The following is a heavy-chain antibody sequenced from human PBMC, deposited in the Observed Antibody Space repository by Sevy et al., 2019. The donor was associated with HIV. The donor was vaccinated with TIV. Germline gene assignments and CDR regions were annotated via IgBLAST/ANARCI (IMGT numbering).Heavy chain of an antibody. CDR1: SGSISSYY. CDR2: IHSSGTT. J-gene: IGHJ5*02. Sequence: SETLSLTCTVSSGSISSYYWSWIRQPPGKGLEYIGYIHSSGTTNYNPSLKSRVTISVDTSKNQFSLNLSSVTAAGTAVYYCTRAPPVRSGDDSLNWFDPWGQGTLVTVSS. CDR3: TRAPPVRSGDDSLNWFDP. V-gene: IGHV4-59*01. D-gene: IGHD5-12*01.